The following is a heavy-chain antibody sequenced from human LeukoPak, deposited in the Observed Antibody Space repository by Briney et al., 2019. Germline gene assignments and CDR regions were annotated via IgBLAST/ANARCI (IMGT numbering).Heavy chain of an antibody. V-gene: IGHV4-4*07. Sequence: SETLSLTCTVSGGSISSYYRSWIRQPAGKGLEWIGRIYTSGSTNYNASLKSRVSMSVDTSKNQFSLKLSSVTAADTSVFYCARENSGSYREFDYWGQGTLVTVSS. CDR1: GGSISSYY. J-gene: IGHJ4*02. D-gene: IGHD1-26*01. CDR3: ARENSGSYREFDY. CDR2: IYTSGST.